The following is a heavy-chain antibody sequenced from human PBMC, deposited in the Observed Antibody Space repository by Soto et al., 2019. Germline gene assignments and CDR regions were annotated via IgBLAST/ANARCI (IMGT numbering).Heavy chain of an antibody. CDR2: INAGNGNT. J-gene: IGHJ6*03. V-gene: IGHV1-3*01. CDR1: GYTFTSYA. CDR3: ARGPVVVPAAPYYYYMDV. Sequence: ASVKVSCKASGYTFTSYAMHWVRQAPGQRLEWMGWINAGNGNTKYSQKFQGRVTITRDTSASTAYMELSSLRSEDTAVYYCARGPVVVPAAPYYYYMDVWGKGTTVNVSS. D-gene: IGHD2-2*01.